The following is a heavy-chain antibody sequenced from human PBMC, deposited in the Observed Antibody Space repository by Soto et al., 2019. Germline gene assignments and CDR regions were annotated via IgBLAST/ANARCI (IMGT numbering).Heavy chain of an antibody. CDR2: INHSRST. CDR3: ARGRRAVGAIDV. Sequence: QVQLQQWGAGLLKPSETLSLTCAAYGGSFSGYYWSWIRQPPGKGLERIGEINHSRSTNYTQSLMTRIPISVDTFKNQSSLKLSSVTAANTAVYYCARGRRAVGAIDVWGQGTMVTVSS. D-gene: IGHD1-26*01. CDR1: GGSFSGYY. J-gene: IGHJ3*01. V-gene: IGHV4-34*01.